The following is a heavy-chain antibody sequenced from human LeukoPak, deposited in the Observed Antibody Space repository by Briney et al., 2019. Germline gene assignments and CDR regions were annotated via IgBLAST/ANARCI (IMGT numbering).Heavy chain of an antibody. Sequence: SETLSLTCTVSGGSISSYYWSWIRQPPGKGLEWIGYIYYSGSTNYNPSLKSRVTISVDTSKNQFSLKLSSVTAADTAVYYCASNLTPCCSGGSCYPQLFDYWGQGTLVTVSS. CDR3: ASNLTPCCSGGSCYPQLFDY. CDR1: GGSISSYY. J-gene: IGHJ4*02. CDR2: IYYSGST. D-gene: IGHD2-15*01. V-gene: IGHV4-59*08.